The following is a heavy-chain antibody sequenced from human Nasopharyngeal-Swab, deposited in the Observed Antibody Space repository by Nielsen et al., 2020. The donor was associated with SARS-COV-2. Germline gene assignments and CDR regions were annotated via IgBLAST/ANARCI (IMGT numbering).Heavy chain of an antibody. D-gene: IGHD6-19*01. CDR2: IYHSGST. CDR3: ARIYGSSGWYLVSAFDI. J-gene: IGHJ3*02. V-gene: IGHV4-4*02. Sequence: SETLSLTCAVSGGSISSSNWWSWVRQPPGKGLEWIGEIYHSGSTNYNPSLKSRVTISVDKSKNQFSLKLSSVTAADTAVYYCARIYGSSGWYLVSAFDIWGQGTMATVSS. CDR1: GGSISSSNW.